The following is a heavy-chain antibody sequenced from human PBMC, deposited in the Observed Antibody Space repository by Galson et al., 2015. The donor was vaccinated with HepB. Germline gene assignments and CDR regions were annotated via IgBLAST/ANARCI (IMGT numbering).Heavy chain of an antibody. D-gene: IGHD3-3*01. CDR1: GFTFSTYG. CDR3: AKGLEIRFTNH. CDR2: ISYDGNNK. J-gene: IGHJ5*02. V-gene: IGHV3-30*18. Sequence: SLRLSCAASGFTFSTYGMHWVRQAPGKGLEWVAVISYDGNNKYYADSVKGRFTISRDNSKNTLYLQMNSLRAEDTAVYYCAKGLEIRFTNHWGQGTLVTVSS.